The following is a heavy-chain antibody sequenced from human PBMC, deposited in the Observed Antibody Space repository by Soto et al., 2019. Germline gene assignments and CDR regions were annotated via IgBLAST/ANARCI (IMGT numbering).Heavy chain of an antibody. CDR2: ISFDGGNQ. Sequence: QVQLVQSGGGVVQPGRSLRLSCAASGFDFNTYGLHWVRQAPGKGLEWVAGISFDGGNQYYADSVKGRFTIYRDKSNNTLFLQMNSLGAEDTATYYFAKDSRITAAGSGGWFDPWGQGTLVIVSS. V-gene: IGHV3-30*18. CDR3: AKDSRITAAGSGGWFDP. J-gene: IGHJ5*02. CDR1: GFDFNTYG. D-gene: IGHD6-13*01.